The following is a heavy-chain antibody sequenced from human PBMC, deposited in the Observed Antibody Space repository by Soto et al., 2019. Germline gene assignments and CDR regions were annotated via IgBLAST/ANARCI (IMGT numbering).Heavy chain of an antibody. CDR3: ARDAVSDDYSNYYYYYYGMDV. CDR2: IYYSGST. Sequence: SETLSLTCTVSGGSISSYYWSWIRQPPGKGLEWIGYIYYSGSTNYNPSLKSRVTISVDTSKNQFSLKLSSVTAADTAVYYCARDAVSDDYSNYYYYYYGMDVWGQGTTVTVSS. D-gene: IGHD4-4*01. J-gene: IGHJ6*02. V-gene: IGHV4-59*01. CDR1: GGSISSYY.